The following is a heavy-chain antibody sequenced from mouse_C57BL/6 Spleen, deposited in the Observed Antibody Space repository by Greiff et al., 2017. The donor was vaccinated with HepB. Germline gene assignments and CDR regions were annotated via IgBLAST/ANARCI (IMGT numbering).Heavy chain of an antibody. CDR3: ARSRGLRGGFAY. D-gene: IGHD2-4*01. J-gene: IGHJ3*01. Sequence: QVQLQQSGAELVKPGASVKMSCKASGYTFTSYWITWVKQRPGQGLEWIGDIYPGSGSTNYNEKFKSKATLTVDTSSSTAYMQLSSLTSEDSAVYYCARSRGLRGGFAYWGQGTLVTVSA. CDR2: IYPGSGST. V-gene: IGHV1-55*01. CDR1: GYTFTSYW.